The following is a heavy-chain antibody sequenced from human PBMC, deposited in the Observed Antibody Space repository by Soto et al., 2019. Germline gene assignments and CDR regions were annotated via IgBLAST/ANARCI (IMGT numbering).Heavy chain of an antibody. Sequence: GGSLRLSCAASGFTFSSYAMSWVRQAPGKGLEWVSAISGSGGSTYYADSVKGRVTISRDKSKNTVYLQMNSLRAEDTAVYYCAKGLAVAAAYDAFDIWGQGTMVTVSS. CDR2: ISGSGGST. V-gene: IGHV3-23*01. D-gene: IGHD6-13*01. J-gene: IGHJ3*02. CDR1: GFTFSSYA. CDR3: AKGLAVAAAYDAFDI.